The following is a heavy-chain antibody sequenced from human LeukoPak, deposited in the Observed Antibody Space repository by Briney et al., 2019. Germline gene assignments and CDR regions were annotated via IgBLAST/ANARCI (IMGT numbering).Heavy chain of an antibody. V-gene: IGHV3-23*01. J-gene: IGHJ4*02. Sequence: GGSLRLSCAASGLSFSTYAMSWVRLAPGKGLEWVSGISGSGDSTYYADSVKGRFTISRDISKNTLYLQMNSLRAEDTAIYYCAKDGGYYHFDYWGQGTLVTVSS. CDR1: GLSFSTYA. CDR3: AKDGGYYHFDY. D-gene: IGHD3-22*01. CDR2: ISGSGDST.